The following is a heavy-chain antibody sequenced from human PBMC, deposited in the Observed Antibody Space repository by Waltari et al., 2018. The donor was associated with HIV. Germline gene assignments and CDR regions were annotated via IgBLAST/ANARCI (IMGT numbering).Heavy chain of an antibody. CDR1: GFTFSNYN. CDR2: ISSSCRIT. D-gene: IGHD6-19*01. Sequence: VQLVESGGGLVQPGGSLRLSCTASGFTFSNYNMNWVRQAPGKGLEWFSYISSSCRITNDADSVKNRFTISRDNAKNSLYLQMNSLRDDDTAVYYCAKCIAVAGRVPCFGMDVWGQGTTVTVSS. V-gene: IGHV3-48*02. J-gene: IGHJ6*02. CDR3: AKCIAVAGRVPCFGMDV.